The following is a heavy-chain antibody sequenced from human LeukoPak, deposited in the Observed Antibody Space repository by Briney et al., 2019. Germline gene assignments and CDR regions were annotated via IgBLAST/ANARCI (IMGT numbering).Heavy chain of an antibody. D-gene: IGHD3-22*01. CDR1: GFTFSSYG. CDR2: ISGSGGST. CDR3: ARVAYDSSGYYSLYYFDY. Sequence: GGSLRLSCAASGFTFSSYGMSWVRQAPGKGLEWVSAISGSGGSTYYADSVKGRFTISRDNSKNTLYLQMNSLRAEDTAVYYCARVAYDSSGYYSLYYFDYWGQGTLVTVSS. J-gene: IGHJ4*02. V-gene: IGHV3-23*01.